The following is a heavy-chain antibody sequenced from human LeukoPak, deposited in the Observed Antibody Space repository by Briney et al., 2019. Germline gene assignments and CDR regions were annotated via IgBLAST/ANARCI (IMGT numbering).Heavy chain of an antibody. D-gene: IGHD6-13*01. V-gene: IGHV3-23*01. CDR2: ISGSGGST. Sequence: LSGGSLRLSCAASGFTFSSYGMSWVRQAPGKGLEWVSAISGSGGSTYYADSVKGRFTISRDNAKNSLYLQMNSLRAEDTAVYYCARMASWNGGPLSSSWYTGYYYCYYMDVWGKGTTVTVSS. CDR1: GFTFSSYG. J-gene: IGHJ6*03. CDR3: ARMASWNGGPLSSSWYTGYYYCYYMDV.